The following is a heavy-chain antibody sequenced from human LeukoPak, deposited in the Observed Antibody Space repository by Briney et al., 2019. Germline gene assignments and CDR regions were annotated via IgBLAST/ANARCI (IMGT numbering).Heavy chain of an antibody. CDR1: GYSFTSYW. V-gene: IGHV5-51*01. CDR2: IYPGDSDT. Sequence: GESLKISCKGSGYSFTSYWIGWVRQMPGKGLEGMGIIYPGDSDTRYSPSFQGQVTISADNSISTAYLQWSSLKASDTAMYYCARLRVDTAMVISRYFDYWGQGTLVTVSS. D-gene: IGHD5-18*01. CDR3: ARLRVDTAMVISRYFDY. J-gene: IGHJ4*02.